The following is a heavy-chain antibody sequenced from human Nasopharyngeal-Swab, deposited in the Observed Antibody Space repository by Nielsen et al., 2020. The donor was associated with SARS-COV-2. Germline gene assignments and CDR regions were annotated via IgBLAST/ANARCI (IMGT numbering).Heavy chain of an antibody. J-gene: IGHJ4*02. CDR3: ARVGTWSGSYGIAFDY. Sequence: VGQAPGKGLEWVAVIWYDGSNKYYADSVKGRFTISRDDSKSTLYLQMNSLRAEDTAVYYCARVGTWSGSYGIAFDYWGQGTLVTVSS. CDR2: IWYDGSNK. D-gene: IGHD5-18*01. V-gene: IGHV3-33*01.